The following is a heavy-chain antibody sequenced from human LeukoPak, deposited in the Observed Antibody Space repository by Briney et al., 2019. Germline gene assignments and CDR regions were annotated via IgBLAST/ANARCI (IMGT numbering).Heavy chain of an antibody. J-gene: IGHJ4*02. CDR2: IRYDGSNK. CDR3: AKDLGVAYDSSGDFDY. V-gene: IGHV3-30*02. D-gene: IGHD3-22*01. CDR1: GFTFSSYA. Sequence: GGSLRLSCAASGFTFSSYAMHWVRQAPGKGLEWVAFIRYDGSNKYYADSVKGRFTISRDNSKNTLYQQMNSLRAEDTAVYYCAKDLGVAYDSSGDFDYWGQGTLVTVSS.